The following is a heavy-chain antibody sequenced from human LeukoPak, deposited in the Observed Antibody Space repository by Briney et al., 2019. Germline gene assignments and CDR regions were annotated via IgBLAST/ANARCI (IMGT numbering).Heavy chain of an antibody. CDR3: ARDYRIAAGKNAFDI. J-gene: IGHJ3*02. CDR2: ISSGSSYI. V-gene: IGHV3-21*01. D-gene: IGHD6-13*01. Sequence: PGGSLRLSCAASGFTLSSYAMSWVRQPPGKGLEWVSSISSGSSYIYYADSVKGRVTISRDNAKNSLYLQMNSLRAEDTAVYYCARDYRIAAGKNAFDIWGQGTMVTVSS. CDR1: GFTLSSYA.